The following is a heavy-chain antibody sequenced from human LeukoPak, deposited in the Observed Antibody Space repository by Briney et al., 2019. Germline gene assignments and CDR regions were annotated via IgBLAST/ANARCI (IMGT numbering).Heavy chain of an antibody. CDR1: GFTFSSYG. CDR3: AKETLWDNYYDSSGYGLFDY. J-gene: IGHJ4*02. CDR2: ISGSGGSA. Sequence: PGGSLRLSCAASGFTFSSYGMSWVRQAPGKGLEWVSAISGSGGSAYYADSVKGRFTISRDNSKNTLYLQMNSLRAEDTAVYYCAKETLWDNYYDSSGYGLFDYWGQGTLVTVSS. D-gene: IGHD3-22*01. V-gene: IGHV3-23*01.